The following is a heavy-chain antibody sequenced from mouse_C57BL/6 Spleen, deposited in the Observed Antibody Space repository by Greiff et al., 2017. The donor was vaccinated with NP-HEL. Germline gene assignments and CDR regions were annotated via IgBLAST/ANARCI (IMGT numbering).Heavy chain of an antibody. CDR3: ARGGENDGRPAWFAY. CDR1: GFTFSSYA. CDR2: ISDGGSYT. V-gene: IGHV5-4*03. Sequence: EVKLMESGGGLVKPGGSLKLSCAASGFTFSSYAMSWVRQTPEKRLEWVATISDGGSYTYYPDNVKGRFTISRDNAKNNLYLQMSHLKSEDTAMYYCARGGENDGRPAWFAYWGQGTLVTVSA. D-gene: IGHD1-2*01. J-gene: IGHJ3*01.